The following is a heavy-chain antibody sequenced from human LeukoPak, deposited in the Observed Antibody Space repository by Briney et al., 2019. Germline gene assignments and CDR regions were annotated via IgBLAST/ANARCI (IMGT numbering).Heavy chain of an antibody. V-gene: IGHV4-38-2*02. J-gene: IGHJ3*02. D-gene: IGHD2-15*01. Sequence: SETLSLTCTVSGYSISSGYYWSWIRQPPGKGLEWIGEINHSGSTNYNPSLKSRVTISVDTSKNQFSLKLSSVTAADTAVYYCAREGGNCSGGSCYSGAFDIWGQGTLVTVSS. CDR1: GYSISSGYY. CDR3: AREGGNCSGGSCYSGAFDI. CDR2: INHSGST.